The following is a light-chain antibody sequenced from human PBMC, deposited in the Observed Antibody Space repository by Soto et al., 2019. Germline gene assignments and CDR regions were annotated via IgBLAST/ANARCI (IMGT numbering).Light chain of an antibody. J-gene: IGLJ3*02. V-gene: IGLV2-14*03. Sequence: QSALTQPASVSGSPGQSITISCTGTTSDVGGYNRVSWYQQHPGTAPTLLIKDVSNRPSGVSDRFSGSKSGIMASLTISGLQAEDEADYYCSSFTVRATWVFGGGTQLTVL. CDR3: SSFTVRATWV. CDR2: DVS. CDR1: TSDVGGYNR.